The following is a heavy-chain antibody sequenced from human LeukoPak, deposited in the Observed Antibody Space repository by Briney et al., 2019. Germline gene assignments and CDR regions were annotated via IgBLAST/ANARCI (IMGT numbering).Heavy chain of an antibody. Sequence: ASVKVSCKASGYTFTGYYMHWVRQAPGKGLEWMGGFDPEDGETIYAQKFQGRVTMTEDTSTDTAYMELSSLRSEDTAVYYCATGIRFPFNFDYWGQGTLVTVSS. D-gene: IGHD3-16*01. CDR2: FDPEDGET. CDR3: ATGIRFPFNFDY. J-gene: IGHJ4*02. CDR1: GYTFTGYY. V-gene: IGHV1-24*01.